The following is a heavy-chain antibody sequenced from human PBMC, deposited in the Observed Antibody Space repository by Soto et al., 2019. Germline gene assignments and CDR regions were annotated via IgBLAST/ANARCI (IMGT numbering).Heavy chain of an antibody. CDR3: ARGASYYGSGSYRDY. V-gene: IGHV3-30-3*01. CDR2: ISSDGSNK. D-gene: IGHD3-10*01. Sequence: VVCLRRSCAASGFTFSSYAMHWVRQAPGKGLEWVAVISSDGSNKYYADSAKGRFTISRDNSSNTLYLQMNSLRAEDTAVYYCARGASYYGSGSYRDYWGQRTLVAVAS. CDR1: GFTFSSYA. J-gene: IGHJ4*02.